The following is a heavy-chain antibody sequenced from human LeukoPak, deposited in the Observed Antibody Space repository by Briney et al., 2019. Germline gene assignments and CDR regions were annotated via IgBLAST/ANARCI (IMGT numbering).Heavy chain of an antibody. CDR3: AGVLFLGYCTNGVCPGAFDI. Sequence: SETLSLTCTVSGGSISSGGYYWSWIRQPPGKGLEWIGYIYHNGSTYYNPSLKSRVTISVDRSKNQFSLKLSSVTAADTAVYYCAGVLFLGYCTNGVCPGAFDIWGQGTMVTVSS. V-gene: IGHV4-30-2*01. D-gene: IGHD2-8*01. CDR2: IYHNGST. J-gene: IGHJ3*02. CDR1: GGSISSGGYY.